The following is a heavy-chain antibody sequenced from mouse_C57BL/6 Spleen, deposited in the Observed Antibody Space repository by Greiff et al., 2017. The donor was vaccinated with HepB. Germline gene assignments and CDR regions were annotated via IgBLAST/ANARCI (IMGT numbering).Heavy chain of an antibody. J-gene: IGHJ2*01. V-gene: IGHV1-80*01. CDR3: AISGDGYYLNYFDY. CDR2: IYPGDGDT. Sequence: QVQLQQSGAELVKPGASVKISCKASGYAFSSYWMNWVKQRPGKGLEWIGQIYPGDGDTNYNEKFKGKATLTADKSSSTAYMQLSSLTSEDSAVFFCAISGDGYYLNYFDYWGQGTTLTVSS. CDR1: GYAFSSYW. D-gene: IGHD2-3*01.